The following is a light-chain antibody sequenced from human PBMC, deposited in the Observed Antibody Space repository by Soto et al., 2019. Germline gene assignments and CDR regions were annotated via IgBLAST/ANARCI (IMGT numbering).Light chain of an antibody. CDR2: DAS. CDR3: QKYYSYPHT. J-gene: IGKJ2*01. Sequence: DIQMTQSPSTLSASVGDRVTITCRASQSISTWLAWYQQKPGKAPNLLISDASSLESGVPSRFSGSGSGTEFTLTISSLQPDDFATFYCQKYYSYPHTFGQGTKLEIK. V-gene: IGKV1-5*01. CDR1: QSISTW.